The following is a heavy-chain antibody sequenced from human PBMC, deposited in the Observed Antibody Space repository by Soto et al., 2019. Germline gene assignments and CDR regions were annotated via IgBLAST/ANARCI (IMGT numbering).Heavy chain of an antibody. CDR1: GFTFDHYG. CDR3: ARDLSITAEPFDC. CDR2: INWDGTSI. Sequence: EVQLVESGGGVVRPGGSLRLSCTASGFTFDHYGMSWVRQGPGKGLEWVATINWDGTSIGYADSVKGRFTISRDNAKNALYLQMNSLRAEDTASYYCARDLSITAEPFDCWGQGTLVTVS. V-gene: IGHV3-20*04. J-gene: IGHJ4*02. D-gene: IGHD3-10*01.